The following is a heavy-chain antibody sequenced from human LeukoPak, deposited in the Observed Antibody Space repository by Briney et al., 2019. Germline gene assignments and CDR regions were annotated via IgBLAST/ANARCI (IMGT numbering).Heavy chain of an antibody. V-gene: IGHV3-23*01. J-gene: IGHJ4*02. Sequence: GGSLSLSCVASGFTFNTYAMSWVRQAPGKGLEWVSAISGSGGSTYYADSVKGRFTISRDNSKNTLYLQMNSLRAEDTAVYYCAKVDSYADYWGQGTLVTVSS. D-gene: IGHD5-18*01. CDR1: GFTFNTYA. CDR3: AKVDSYADY. CDR2: ISGSGGST.